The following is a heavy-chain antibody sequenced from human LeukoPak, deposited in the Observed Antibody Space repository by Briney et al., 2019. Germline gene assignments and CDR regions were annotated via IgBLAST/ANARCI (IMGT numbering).Heavy chain of an antibody. D-gene: IGHD2-2*02. V-gene: IGHV1-2*02. J-gene: IGHJ4*02. CDR1: GYTFTGYY. CDR2: INPNSGGT. CDR3: ARDSALDIVVVPAAISLDY. Sequence: ASVKVSCKASGYTFTGYYMHWVRQAPGQGLEWMGWINPNSGGTNYAQKFQGRVTMTRDTSISTAYMELSRLRSDDTAVYYCARDSALDIVVVPAAISLDYWGQGTLVTVSS.